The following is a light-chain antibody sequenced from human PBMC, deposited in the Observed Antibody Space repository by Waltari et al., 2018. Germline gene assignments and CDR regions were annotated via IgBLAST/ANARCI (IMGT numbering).Light chain of an antibody. CDR1: SGSVSSNSY. CDR2: KAN. CDR3: LLYMGSGIWV. V-gene: IGLV8-61*01. Sequence: QTVVTPEPSLSVSPGGTVTLPCAFSSGSVSSNSYARWYQQSPGQTPRTLVYKANIRSSGVPDRFSGSMLGNKAALIITGAQADDESDYYCLLYMGSGIWVFGGGTKLTVL. J-gene: IGLJ3*02.